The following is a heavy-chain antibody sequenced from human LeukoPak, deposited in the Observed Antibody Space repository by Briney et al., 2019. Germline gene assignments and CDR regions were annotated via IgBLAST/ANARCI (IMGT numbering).Heavy chain of an antibody. CDR1: GXTFSSYG. Sequence: GGSLRLSCAASGXTFSSYGLHWVRQAPGKGLEWVAVIWYDGSNKYYADSVKGRFTISRDNSKNTLYLQMNSLRAEDTAVYYSARDHSSGWYSDYFDYWGQGTLVTVSS. J-gene: IGHJ4*02. CDR2: IWYDGSNK. V-gene: IGHV3-33*01. CDR3: ARDHSSGWYSDYFDY. D-gene: IGHD6-19*01.